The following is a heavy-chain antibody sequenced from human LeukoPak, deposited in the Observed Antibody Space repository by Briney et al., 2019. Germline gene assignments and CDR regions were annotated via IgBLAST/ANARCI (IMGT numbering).Heavy chain of an antibody. CDR1: GFTFSSYA. J-gene: IGHJ4*02. Sequence: GGSLRLSCAASGFTFSSYAMSWVRQAPGKGLEWVSAISGSGGSTYYADSVKGRFTISRDNSKNTLYLQMNSLRVEDTAIYYCAKVRVNLDVDFDYWGQGTLVTVSS. D-gene: IGHD3-10*02. V-gene: IGHV3-23*01. CDR3: AKVRVNLDVDFDY. CDR2: ISGSGGST.